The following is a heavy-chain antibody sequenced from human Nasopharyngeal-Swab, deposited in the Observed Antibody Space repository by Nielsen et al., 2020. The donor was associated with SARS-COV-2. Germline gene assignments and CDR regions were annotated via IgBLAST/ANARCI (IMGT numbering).Heavy chain of an antibody. Sequence: GESLKISCEGSGYSFTSYWISWVRQMPGKGLEWMGRIDPSDSYTNYSPSFQGHVTISADKSISTAYLQWSSLKASDTAMYYCASHCSSTSCYRANAFDIWGQGTMVTVSS. CDR3: ASHCSSTSCYRANAFDI. J-gene: IGHJ3*02. CDR2: IDPSDSYT. D-gene: IGHD2-2*02. CDR1: GYSFTSYW. V-gene: IGHV5-10-1*01.